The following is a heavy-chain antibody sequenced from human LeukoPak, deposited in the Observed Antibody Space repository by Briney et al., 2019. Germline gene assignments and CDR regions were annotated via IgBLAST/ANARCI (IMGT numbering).Heavy chain of an antibody. CDR3: ARDYDILTGYPSGAFDI. CDR1: GFSFRNYA. CDR2: ISAGGTRT. D-gene: IGHD3-9*01. J-gene: IGHJ3*02. V-gene: IGHV3-23*01. Sequence: GGSLRVSCAASGFSFRNYAMAWVRQAPGKGLEWVSGISAGGTRTYYTNSVRGRFTIFRDNSMDTVYLQMNSLRVEDTAVYYCARDYDILTGYPSGAFDIWGQGTMVTVSS.